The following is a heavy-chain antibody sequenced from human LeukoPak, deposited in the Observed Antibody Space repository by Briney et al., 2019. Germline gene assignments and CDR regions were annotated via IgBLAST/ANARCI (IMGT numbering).Heavy chain of an antibody. CDR2: INHSGST. CDR1: GGSFSGYY. CDR3: ARGRRRIRPYYYGMDV. V-gene: IGHV4-34*01. J-gene: IGHJ6*02. Sequence: PSETLSLTFAVYGGSFSGYYWSWIRQPPGKGLHLIGEINHSGSTNYNPSLKSRVTISVDTSKNQFSLKLSSVTAADTAVYYCARGRRRIRPYYYGMDVWGQGTTVTVSS. D-gene: IGHD5-18*01.